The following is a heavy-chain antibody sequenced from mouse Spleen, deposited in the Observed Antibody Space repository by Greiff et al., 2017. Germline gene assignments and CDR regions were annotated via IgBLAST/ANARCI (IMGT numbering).Heavy chain of an antibody. J-gene: IGHJ2*01. CDR3: ARRDGNSYYFDY. CDR2: MYPNNGGN. D-gene: IGHD2-1*01. Sequence: VQLQQSGPELVKPGASVKMSCKASGYTFTDYYMPWVKQSHGKSLEWIGYMYPNNGGNGYNQKFKGKATLTVDKSSSTAYMELRSLTSEDSAVYYCARRDGNSYYFDYWGQGTTLTVSS. CDR1: GYTFTDYY. V-gene: IGHV1-34*01.